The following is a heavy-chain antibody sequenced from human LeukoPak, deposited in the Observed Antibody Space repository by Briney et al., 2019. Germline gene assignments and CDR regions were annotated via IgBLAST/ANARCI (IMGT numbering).Heavy chain of an antibody. V-gene: IGHV4-4*02. J-gene: IGHJ5*02. CDR3: ATERSSSRKWFDP. Sequence: SGTLSLTCAVSGGSISSTNWWSWVRQPPGKRLEWIGEIYHSGSTNYNPSLKSRVTISVDKSKNQFSLKVSSVTAADTAVYYCATERSSSRKWFDPWGQGTLVTVSS. D-gene: IGHD1-14*01. CDR2: IYHSGST. CDR1: GGSISSTNW.